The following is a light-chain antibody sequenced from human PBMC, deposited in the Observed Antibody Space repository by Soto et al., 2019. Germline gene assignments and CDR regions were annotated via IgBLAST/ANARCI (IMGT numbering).Light chain of an antibody. Sequence: SVLTQPPSVSGAPGQTVTISCAGSSSNIGPGFDVHWYQQVPGTAPKLLIYGNSNRPSGVPDRFSGSRSGTSASLAITGLQPEDEADYYCQSYDSSLRGSVFGPGTKVT. CDR1: SSNIGPGFD. J-gene: IGLJ1*01. CDR3: QSYDSSLRGSV. CDR2: GNS. V-gene: IGLV1-40*01.